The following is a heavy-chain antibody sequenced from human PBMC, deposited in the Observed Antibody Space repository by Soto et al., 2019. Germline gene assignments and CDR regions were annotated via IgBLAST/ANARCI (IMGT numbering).Heavy chain of an antibody. V-gene: IGHV4-61*01. J-gene: IGHJ1*01. D-gene: IGHD3-22*01. Sequence: SETLSLTCTVSGGSISSGNYYWSWIRQPPGKSLEWIGFISYSGSTYYNASLRSRVTISVDTSKNQFSLKLSSVTAADTAVYYCARLGHVYYYDSSGYREYFQHWGQGTLVTVSS. CDR1: GGSISSGNYY. CDR2: ISYSGST. CDR3: ARLGHVYYYDSSGYREYFQH.